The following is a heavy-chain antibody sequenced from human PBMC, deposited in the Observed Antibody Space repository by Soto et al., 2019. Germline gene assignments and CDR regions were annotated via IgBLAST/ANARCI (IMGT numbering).Heavy chain of an antibody. CDR3: ARVRDYYGWGIYYPEVYGRDV. V-gene: IGHV1-69*13. CDR1: GGTFSSYA. CDR2: IIPIFGTA. D-gene: IGHD3-10*01. J-gene: IGHJ6*02. Sequence: ASVKVSCKASGGTFSSYAISWVRQAPGQGLEWMGGIIPIFGTANYAQKFQGRVTITADESTSTAYMELSSLRSEDTAVYYCARVRDYYGWGIYYPEVYGRDVGGQGTRVTVSS.